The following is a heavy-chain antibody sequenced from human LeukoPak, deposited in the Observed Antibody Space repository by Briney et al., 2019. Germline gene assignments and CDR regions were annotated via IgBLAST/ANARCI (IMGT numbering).Heavy chain of an antibody. D-gene: IGHD2-15*01. Sequence: SETLSLTCAVYGGSFSGYYWSWIRQPPGKGLEWIGEINHSGSTNYNPSLKSRVTISVDTSKNQFSLKLSSVTAADTAVYYCARGTQDIVVVVAATPPLYYYYYYMDVWGTGTTVTVSS. CDR1: GGSFSGYY. CDR3: ARGTQDIVVVVAATPPLYYYYYYMDV. V-gene: IGHV4-34*01. J-gene: IGHJ6*03. CDR2: INHSGST.